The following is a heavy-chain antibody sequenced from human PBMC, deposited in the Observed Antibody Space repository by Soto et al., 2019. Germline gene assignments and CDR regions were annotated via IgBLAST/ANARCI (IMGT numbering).Heavy chain of an antibody. V-gene: IGHV4-59*01. Sequence: SGTLSLTCTVSGGSISRYYWSWIRQPPGKGLEWIGYIYYSGSTNYNPSLKSRVTISVDTSKNQFSLKLGSVTAADTAVYYCARRYGKNAFDIWGQGTMVTVSS. CDR2: IYYSGST. CDR3: ARRYGKNAFDI. J-gene: IGHJ3*02. D-gene: IGHD5-18*01. CDR1: GGSISRYY.